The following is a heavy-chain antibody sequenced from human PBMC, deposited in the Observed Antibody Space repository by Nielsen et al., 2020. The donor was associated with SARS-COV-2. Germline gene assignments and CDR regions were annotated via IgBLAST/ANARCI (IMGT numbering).Heavy chain of an antibody. CDR1: GLTFSSYS. CDR3: ARCRRPYHLFSGDYYWYFDL. CDR2: ISRTSFI. J-gene: IGHJ2*01. Sequence: GESLKISCAASGLTFSSYSMNWVRQAPGKGLEWVSSISRTSFIYYADSVKGRFTISRDNAKNSLYLQMNSLRAEDTAVYYCARCRRPYHLFSGDYYWYFDLWGRGTLVTVSS. D-gene: IGHD4-17*01. V-gene: IGHV3-21*01.